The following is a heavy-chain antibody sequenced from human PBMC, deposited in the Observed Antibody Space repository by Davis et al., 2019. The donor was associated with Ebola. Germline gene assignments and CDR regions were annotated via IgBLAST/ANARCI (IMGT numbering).Heavy chain of an antibody. CDR2: IRAYNGNT. Sequence: ASVKVSCKASGYTFTSYGISWVRQAPGQGLEWMGWIRAYNGNTNYAQKFQGRVTMTTDTSTSTAYMDLRSLRSDDTAVYYCARVVYSGWGSYLDYWGQGTLVTVSS. D-gene: IGHD3-10*01. V-gene: IGHV1-18*01. CDR3: ARVVYSGWGSYLDY. CDR1: GYTFTSYG. J-gene: IGHJ4*02.